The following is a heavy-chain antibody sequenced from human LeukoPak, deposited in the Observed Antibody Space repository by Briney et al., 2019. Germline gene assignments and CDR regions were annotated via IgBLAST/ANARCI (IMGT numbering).Heavy chain of an antibody. CDR2: INHSGST. CDR3: ARRGSGWYSDAFDI. J-gene: IGHJ3*02. D-gene: IGHD6-19*01. Sequence: SETLSLTCAVYGGSFSGYYWSWIRQPPGKGLEWIGEINHSGSTNYNPSLKSRVTISVDTSKNQFSLKLSSVTAADTAVYYCARRGSGWYSDAFDIWGQGTMATVSS. CDR1: GGSFSGYY. V-gene: IGHV4-34*01.